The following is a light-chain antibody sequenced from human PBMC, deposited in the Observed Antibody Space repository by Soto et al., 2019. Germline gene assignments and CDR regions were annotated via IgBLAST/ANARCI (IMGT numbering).Light chain of an antibody. J-gene: IGKJ4*01. V-gene: IGKV1-5*03. Sequence: DIQMTQSPSTLSASVGDIVTITCRASQSISSWLAWYQQKPGKAPKLLIYKASSLESGVPSRFSGSGSGTEFTLTISSLQPDDFATYYCQQYNSLTFGGGTTGDI. CDR3: QQYNSLT. CDR1: QSISSW. CDR2: KAS.